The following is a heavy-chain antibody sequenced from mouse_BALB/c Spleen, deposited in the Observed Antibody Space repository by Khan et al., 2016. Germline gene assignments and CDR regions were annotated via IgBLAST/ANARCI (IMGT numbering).Heavy chain of an antibody. CDR3: AIHPSY. J-gene: IGHJ2*01. CDR2: ILPGSGNT. CDR1: GYTFSTYW. V-gene: IGHV1-9*01. Sequence: QVQLKESGAELMKPGASVKISCKATGYTFSTYWIEWVKQRPGHGLEWIGEILPGSGNTNYNEKFKDRATLTADTSSNTAYMQLSILTSEDSAVYYCAIHPSYWGQGATLTVTS.